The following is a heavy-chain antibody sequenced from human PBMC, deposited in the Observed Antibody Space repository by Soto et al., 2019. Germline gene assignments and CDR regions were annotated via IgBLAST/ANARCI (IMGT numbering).Heavy chain of an antibody. D-gene: IGHD3-22*01. CDR2: IYHSGTT. J-gene: IGHJ6*02. CDR1: GRSFTGFY. CDR3: ARRLYYDSSGFEGGGMDV. Sequence: SETLSLTCGVYGRSFTGFYWSWIRQPPGKGLEWLGVIYHSGTTDYNPSLKSRVTISVDTSKNHFSLKLSSVTAADTAVYYCARRLYYDSSGFEGGGMDVWGQGTTVTVS. V-gene: IGHV4-34*01.